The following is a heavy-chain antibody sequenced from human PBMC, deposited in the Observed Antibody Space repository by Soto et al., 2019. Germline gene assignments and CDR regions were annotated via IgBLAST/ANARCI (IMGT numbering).Heavy chain of an antibody. Sequence: QVRLVQSGPEAGKPGASVKVSCKASGYTFTGYYLHWVRQAPGQGLEWMGYINPDSGRTRYAQKFQGTVTMTRDTSITTAYLELSSLKYDDSAIFYCALSFSQTNIDVWGQGTTVIVSS. CDR3: ALSFSQTNIDV. CDR2: INPDSGRT. J-gene: IGHJ6*01. V-gene: IGHV1-2*02. CDR1: GYTFTGYY.